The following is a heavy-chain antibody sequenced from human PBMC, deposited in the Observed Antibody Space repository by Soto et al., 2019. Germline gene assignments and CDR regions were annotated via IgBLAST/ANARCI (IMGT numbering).Heavy chain of an antibody. D-gene: IGHD5-18*01. Sequence: PGGSLRLSCAASGFIVSNAWMSWVRQAPGKGLELVGRIKKNAGGGTTDYAAPVEGRFTISRDDSKNTLFLQMNSLRPEDIAVYYCTTNPVGYRYFDYWGQGTLVTVSS. J-gene: IGHJ4*02. CDR1: GFIVSNAW. CDR3: TTNPVGYRYFDY. V-gene: IGHV3-15*01. CDR2: IKKNAGGGTT.